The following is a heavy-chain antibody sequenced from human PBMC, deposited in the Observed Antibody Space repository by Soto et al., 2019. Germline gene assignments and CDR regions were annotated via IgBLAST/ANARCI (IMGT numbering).Heavy chain of an antibody. J-gene: IGHJ6*02. V-gene: IGHV1-18*01. CDR1: GYTFSSYA. D-gene: IGHD2-2*01. Sequence: ASVKVSCKASGYTFSSYAMHWVRQAPGQRLEWMGWISAYNGNTNYAQKLQGRVTMTTDTSTSTAYMELRSLRSDDTAVYYCARVEPLYCSSTSCYHYYYYGMDVWGQGTTVTVSS. CDR2: ISAYNGNT. CDR3: ARVEPLYCSSTSCYHYYYYGMDV.